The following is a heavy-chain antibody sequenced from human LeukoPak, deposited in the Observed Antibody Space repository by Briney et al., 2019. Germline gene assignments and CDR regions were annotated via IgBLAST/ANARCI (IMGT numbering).Heavy chain of an antibody. J-gene: IGHJ5*02. CDR1: GGSISTGNYF. V-gene: IGHV4-61*02. CDR2: MSISGTI. D-gene: IGHD3-22*01. Sequence: TLSLTCTFSGGSISTGNYFWSWIRQPAGKGLEWIGRMSISGTINYNPSLKSRVTISVDTSKNQFSLKLSSVTAADTAVYYCARLDLGTMILDPWGQGTLVTVSS. CDR3: ARLDLGTMILDP.